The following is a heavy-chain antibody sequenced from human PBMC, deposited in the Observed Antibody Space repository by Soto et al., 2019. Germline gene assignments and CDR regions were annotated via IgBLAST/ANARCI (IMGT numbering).Heavy chain of an antibody. V-gene: IGHV4-39*01. D-gene: IGHD3-3*01. Sequence: PSETLSLTCTVSGGSISSSSYYWGWIRQPPGKGLEWIGSIYYSGSTYYNPSLKSRVTISVDTSKNQFSLKLSSVTAADTAAYYCARQDYDFWYYYYGMDVWGQGTTVTVSS. CDR2: IYYSGST. CDR1: GGSISSSSYY. CDR3: ARQDYDFWYYYYGMDV. J-gene: IGHJ6*02.